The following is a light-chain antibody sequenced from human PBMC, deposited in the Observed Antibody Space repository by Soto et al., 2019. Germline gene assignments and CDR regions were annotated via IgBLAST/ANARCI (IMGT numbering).Light chain of an antibody. CDR2: GAS. CDR1: QSVTSSY. J-gene: IGKJ1*01. V-gene: IGKV3-20*01. Sequence: EIVLTQSPGTLSLSPGEIATLSCRASQSVTSSYLAWYQHKPGQSPRLLIYGASSRATGIPDRFSGSGSGTDFTLTISRLEPEECAVYYCQQYGSAPRTFGQGTKVDIK. CDR3: QQYGSAPRT.